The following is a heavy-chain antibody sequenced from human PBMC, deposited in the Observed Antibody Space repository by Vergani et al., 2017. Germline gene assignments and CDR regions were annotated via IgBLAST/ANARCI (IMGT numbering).Heavy chain of an antibody. CDR1: GGSFTSYH. CDR2: IDHTGRP. CDR3: ARVNTETNGHLYYYDYMDV. V-gene: IGHV4-34*01. D-gene: IGHD4-11*01. J-gene: IGHJ6*03. Sequence: QVQLQQWGGGLLKPSETLSLTCVVNGGSFTSYHWTWIRQSPGEGLEWVGDIDHTGRPDYNPSLKSRLTMSVDKSRNQFSRTLNSVTATDTAIYFCARVNTETNGHLYYYDYMDVWGQGTAVTVSS.